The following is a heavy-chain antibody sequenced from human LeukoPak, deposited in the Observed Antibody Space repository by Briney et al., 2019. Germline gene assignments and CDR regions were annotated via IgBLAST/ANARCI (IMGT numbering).Heavy chain of an antibody. Sequence: GGSLRLSCAASGFTFSSYAMSWVRQAPGKGLEWVSAISGSGGSTYYADSEKGRFTISRDNSKNTMYLQMNSLRADDTPVYYCAKGGWYQYYWGQGTQVTDPS. CDR2: ISGSGGST. CDR3: AKGGWYQYY. D-gene: IGHD6-19*01. CDR1: GFTFSSYA. J-gene: IGHJ4*02. V-gene: IGHV3-23*01.